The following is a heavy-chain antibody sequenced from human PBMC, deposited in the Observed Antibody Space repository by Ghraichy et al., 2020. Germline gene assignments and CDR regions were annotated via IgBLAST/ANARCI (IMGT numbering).Heavy chain of an antibody. CDR3: AGAGGGV. J-gene: IGHJ6*04. CDR2: IQEDGSVN. V-gene: IGHV3-7*03. CDR1: GFTFSRYW. D-gene: IGHD3-10*01. Sequence: GESLNISCAASGFTFSRYWMTWVRQAPGKGLESVAIIQEDGSVNYYVDSVKGRFTISRDNAKNSLYLQMNSLRVEETAVYYCAGAGGGVWGKGTTVTVSS.